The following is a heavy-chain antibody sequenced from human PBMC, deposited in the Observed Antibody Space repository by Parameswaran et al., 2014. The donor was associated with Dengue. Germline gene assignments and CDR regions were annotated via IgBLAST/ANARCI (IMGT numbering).Heavy chain of an antibody. CDR2: INAGNGNT. CDR3: ARVDIVVGFDP. J-gene: IGHJ5*02. V-gene: IGHV1-3*01. Sequence: WVRQAPGQRLEWMGWINAGNGNTKYSQKFQGRVTITRDTSASTAYMELSSLRSEDTAVYYCARVDIVVGFDPWGQGTLVTVSS. D-gene: IGHD2-2*03.